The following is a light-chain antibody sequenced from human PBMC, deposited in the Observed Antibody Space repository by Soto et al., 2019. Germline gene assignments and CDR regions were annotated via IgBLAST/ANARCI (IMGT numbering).Light chain of an antibody. CDR3: QQYGRAPLT. V-gene: IGKV3-20*01. J-gene: IGKJ4*01. Sequence: EIVLTQSPGTLSVSPGERVTLSCRASQSVSNNYLAWYVQKPGQAPRLLIDGASSRATGIPDRFSGSGFGIHFTLTTSRLEPEDFAVYFCQQYGRAPLTFGGGTKVEIK. CDR1: QSVSNNY. CDR2: GAS.